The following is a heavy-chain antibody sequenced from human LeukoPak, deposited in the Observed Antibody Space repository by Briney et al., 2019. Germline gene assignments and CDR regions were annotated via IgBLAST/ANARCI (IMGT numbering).Heavy chain of an antibody. CDR2: IYYSGST. CDR3: ARVRQQQPLCYFDY. D-gene: IGHD1/OR15-1a*01. Sequence: SETLSLTCTVSGGSISSYYWGWIRQPPGKGLEWIGSIYYSGSTYYNPSLKSRVTIPVDTSKNQFSLKLSSVTAADTAVYYCARVRQQQPLCYFDYWGQGTLVTVSS. CDR1: GGSISSYY. J-gene: IGHJ4*02. V-gene: IGHV4-39*07.